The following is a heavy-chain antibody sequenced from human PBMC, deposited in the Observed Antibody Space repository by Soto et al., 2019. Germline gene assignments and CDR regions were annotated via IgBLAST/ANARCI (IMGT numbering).Heavy chain of an antibody. CDR3: ARWGEPAVKAFDI. J-gene: IGHJ3*02. CDR1: GASVSDYY. D-gene: IGHD2-21*01. CDR2: IHYTGSS. Sequence: SETLSLTCTVSGASVSDYYWNWIRQPPGKGLEWIGYIHYTGSSNYNPSLKSRVTMSVDTSKNQFSLKMTSVTAADTAVYYCARWGEPAVKAFDIWGQGTMVTVSS. V-gene: IGHV4-59*02.